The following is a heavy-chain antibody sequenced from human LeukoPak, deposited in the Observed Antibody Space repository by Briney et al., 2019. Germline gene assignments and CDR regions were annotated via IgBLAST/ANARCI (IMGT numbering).Heavy chain of an antibody. D-gene: IGHD3-22*01. CDR3: ARGSGGYYYVSDY. CDR1: GFAFGNHA. J-gene: IGHJ4*02. Sequence: GGSLRLSCVASGFAFGNHAMSWVRQAPGKGLEWVSVVHNGGDTAYYADSVKGRFTISRDNSKNTLYLQMNSLRAEDTAVYYCARGSGGYYYVSDYWGQGTLVTVSS. CDR2: VHNGGDTA. V-gene: IGHV3-23*01.